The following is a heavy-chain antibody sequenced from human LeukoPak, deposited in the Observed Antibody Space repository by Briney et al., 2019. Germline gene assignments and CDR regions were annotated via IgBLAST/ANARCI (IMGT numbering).Heavy chain of an antibody. CDR1: GFVYLDFA. CDR2: IQTKHYGETT. V-gene: IGHV3-49*04. D-gene: IGHD1-1*01. CDR3: TRDRRDDWNPGYYFDY. Sequence: GGSLRQSCTASGFVYLDFAMNWVRQAPWKGLERVGFIQTKHYGETTEYAASVKGRFTISRDDSKAIAYLQMNSLKTEDTAVYYCTRDRRDDWNPGYYFDYWGQGTLVTVSS. J-gene: IGHJ4*02.